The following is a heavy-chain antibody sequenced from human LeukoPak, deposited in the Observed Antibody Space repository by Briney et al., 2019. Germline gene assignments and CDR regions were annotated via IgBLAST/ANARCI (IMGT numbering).Heavy chain of an antibody. J-gene: IGHJ5*02. CDR2: ISYDGSNK. V-gene: IGHV3-30*18. D-gene: IGHD6-19*01. CDR1: GFTFSSYG. CDR3: AKDGRWLLNWFDP. Sequence: GGSLRLSCAASGFTFSSYGMHWVRQAPGKGLEWVAVISYDGSNKYYADSVKGRFTISRDNSKNTLYLQMNSLRAEDAAVYYCAKDGRWLLNWFDPWGQGTLVTVSS.